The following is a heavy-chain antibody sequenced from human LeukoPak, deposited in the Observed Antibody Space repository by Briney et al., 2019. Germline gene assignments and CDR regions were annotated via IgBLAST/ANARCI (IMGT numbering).Heavy chain of an antibody. J-gene: IGHJ3*02. V-gene: IGHV4-30-2*01. CDR1: GGSFSGYY. D-gene: IGHD1-14*01. CDR2: IYHSGST. Sequence: SETLSLTCAVYGGSFSGYYWSWIRQPPGKGLEWIGYIYHSGSTYYNPSLKSRVTISVDRSKNQFSLKLSSVTAADTAVYYCARDRTGAFDIWGQGTMVTVSS. CDR3: ARDRTGAFDI.